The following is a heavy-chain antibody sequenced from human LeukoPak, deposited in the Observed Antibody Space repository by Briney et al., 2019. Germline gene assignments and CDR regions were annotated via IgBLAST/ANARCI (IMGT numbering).Heavy chain of an antibody. CDR2: ISDSGIT. J-gene: IGHJ4*02. CDR1: GGSISSYY. CDR3: ARRVGISKKYYFDY. D-gene: IGHD1-26*01. V-gene: IGHV4-59*08. Sequence: SETLSLTCTVSGGSISSYYWTWIRQPPGKGLEWIGYISDSGITNYNLSLKSRVTISIDTSKNQFSLRLSSVTAADTAVYYCARRVGISKKYYFDYWGQGTLVTVSS.